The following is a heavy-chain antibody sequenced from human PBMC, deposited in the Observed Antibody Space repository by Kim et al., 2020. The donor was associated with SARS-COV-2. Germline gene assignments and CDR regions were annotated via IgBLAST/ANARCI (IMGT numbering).Heavy chain of an antibody. CDR3: ARDIPLAAAGRYYYGMDV. CDR2: IYYSGST. V-gene: IGHV4-59*01. Sequence: SETLSLTCTVSGGSISSYYWSWIRQPPGKGLEWIGYIYYSGSTNYNPSLKSRVTISVDTSKNQFSLNLSSVTAADTAAYYCARDIPLAAAGRYYYGMDVWGQGTTVTVSS. CDR1: GGSISSYY. D-gene: IGHD6-13*01. J-gene: IGHJ6*02.